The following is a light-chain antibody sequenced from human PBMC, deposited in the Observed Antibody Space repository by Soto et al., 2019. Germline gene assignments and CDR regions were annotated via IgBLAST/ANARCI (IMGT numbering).Light chain of an antibody. CDR1: SSDVGGYNY. J-gene: IGLJ1*01. V-gene: IGLV2-14*01. Sequence: QSVLTQPASVSGSPGQSITISCTGTSSDVGGYNYVSWYQQHPGKAPKLMIYEVSNRPSGVSNRFSGSKSGNTASLTISGLQAEDDADYYCSSYTRSSNYLFGIRTKVTV. CDR2: EVS. CDR3: SSYTRSSNYL.